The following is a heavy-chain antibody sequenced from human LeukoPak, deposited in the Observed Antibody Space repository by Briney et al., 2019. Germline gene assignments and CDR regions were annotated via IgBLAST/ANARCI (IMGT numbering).Heavy chain of an antibody. V-gene: IGHV3-43*02. CDR3: AKTPPSYGR. CDR2: ISGDGATT. D-gene: IGHD1-14*01. J-gene: IGHJ4*02. CDR1: GFTFDDYA. Sequence: PGGSLRLSFAVSGFTFDDYAMHWVRQAPGKGLEWVSLISGDGATTYYADSVKGRFTISRDNSKNSLYLQMNSLRTEDTALYYCAKTPPSYGRWGQGTLVTVSS.